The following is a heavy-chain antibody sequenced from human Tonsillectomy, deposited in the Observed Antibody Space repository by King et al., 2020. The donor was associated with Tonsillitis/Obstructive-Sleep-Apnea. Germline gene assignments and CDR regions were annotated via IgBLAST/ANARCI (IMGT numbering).Heavy chain of an antibody. Sequence: ELQLVQSGGGLVQPGGSLRLSCAASRFTFSSYWMSWVRQAPGKGLEWVANIKQDGSEKYYVDSVKGRFTISRDNAKKSLYLQMNSLRAEDTAVYYCAGEQYYDFWSSFHTTWFDPWGQGTLVTVSS. D-gene: IGHD3-3*01. J-gene: IGHJ5*02. CDR2: IKQDGSEK. CDR3: AGEQYYDFWSSFHTTWFDP. V-gene: IGHV3-7*01. CDR1: RFTFSSYW.